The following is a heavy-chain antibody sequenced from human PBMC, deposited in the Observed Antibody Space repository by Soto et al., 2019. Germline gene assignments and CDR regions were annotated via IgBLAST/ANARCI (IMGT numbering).Heavy chain of an antibody. CDR3: AIVGNSGYYSVEYFQQ. CDR1: GGTFSSYA. CDR2: IIPIFDTA. D-gene: IGHD3-22*01. Sequence: QVQLVQSGAEVKKPGSSVKVSCKASGGTFSSYAISWVRQAPGQGLEWMGGIIPIFDTANYAQKFQGRVTITADKSTSTAYMELSSLRSEDTVVYYCAIVGNSGYYSVEYFQQWGTGTLVTVSS. V-gene: IGHV1-69*06. J-gene: IGHJ1*01.